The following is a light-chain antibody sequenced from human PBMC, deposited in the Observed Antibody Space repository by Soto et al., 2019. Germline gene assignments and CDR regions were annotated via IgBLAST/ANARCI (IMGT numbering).Light chain of an antibody. CDR1: SSDVGFYNY. CDR2: EVN. V-gene: IGLV2-14*01. CDR3: SSYAGSSNV. J-gene: IGLJ1*01. Sequence: QSVLTQPASVSGSPGQSITISCTGTSSDVGFYNYVSWYQQHPGKTPKLMIYEVNNRPSGVSNRFSGSKSGNTASLTISGLQAEDEADYYCSSYAGSSNVFGTGTKVTVL.